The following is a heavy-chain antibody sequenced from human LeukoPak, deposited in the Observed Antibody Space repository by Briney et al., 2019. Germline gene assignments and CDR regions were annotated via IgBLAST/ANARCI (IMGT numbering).Heavy chain of an antibody. CDR3: AKAQMGYSSGWYSPFDY. J-gene: IGHJ4*02. D-gene: IGHD6-19*01. Sequence: GGSLRLSCAASGFTFSDYYMSWIRQAPGKGLEWVSYISSSGITIYYADSVKGRFTISRDNAKNSLYLQMNSLRAEDTAVYYCAKAQMGYSSGWYSPFDYWGQGTLVTVSS. V-gene: IGHV3-11*04. CDR1: GFTFSDYY. CDR2: ISSSGITI.